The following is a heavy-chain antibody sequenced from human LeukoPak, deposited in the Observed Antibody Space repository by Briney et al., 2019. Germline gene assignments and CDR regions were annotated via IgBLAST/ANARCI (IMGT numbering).Heavy chain of an antibody. CDR2: IKEDGSDW. CDR3: ARVYASGSGSFYNPFDY. Sequence: GGSLRLSCAASGFTFSTYWMSWVRQAPGKRLEWVANIKEDGSDWYYVDSVKGRFTISRDNAKNSLYLQLNSLRAEDTAVYYCARVYASGSGSFYNPFDYWGQGTRVTVSS. V-gene: IGHV3-7*01. CDR1: GFTFSTYW. J-gene: IGHJ4*02. D-gene: IGHD3-10*01.